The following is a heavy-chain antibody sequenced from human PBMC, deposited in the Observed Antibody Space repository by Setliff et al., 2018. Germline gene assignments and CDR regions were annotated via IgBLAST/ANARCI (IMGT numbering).Heavy chain of an antibody. Sequence: SETLSLTCAVYGGSFSGYYWSWIRQPPGKGLEWIGEINHSGSTNYNPSVKSRVTMSVDTSKNQFSMKLSSVTAADTAVYYCASLGIRDWYFDLWGRGTLVTVSS. V-gene: IGHV4-34*01. CDR3: ASLGIRDWYFDL. CDR2: INHSGST. D-gene: IGHD3-16*01. CDR1: GGSFSGYY. J-gene: IGHJ2*01.